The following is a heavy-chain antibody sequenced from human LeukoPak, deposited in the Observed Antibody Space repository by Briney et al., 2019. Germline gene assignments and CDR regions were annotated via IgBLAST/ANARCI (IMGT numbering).Heavy chain of an antibody. V-gene: IGHV5-51*01. CDR1: GYTFTTYW. CDR3: ARVMTTLTGFDF. CDR2: IYPGDSDT. Sequence: GESLKISCKGSGYTFTTYWIGWVRQMPGKGLEWMGIIYPGDSDTRYSPSFQGQVTVSADKSITTAYLQWSSLKASDTAMYYCARVMTTLTGFDFWGQGTLVTVSS. J-gene: IGHJ4*02. D-gene: IGHD2/OR15-2a*01.